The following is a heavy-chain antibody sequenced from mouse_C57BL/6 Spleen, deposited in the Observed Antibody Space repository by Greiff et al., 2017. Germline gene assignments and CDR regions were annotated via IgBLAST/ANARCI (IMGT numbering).Heavy chain of an antibody. Sequence: EVQLQESGPGLVKPSQSLSLTCSVTGYSITSGYYWNWIRQFPGNKLEWMGYISYDGSNNYNPSLKNRISITRDTSKNQFFLKLNSVTTEDTATYYCASGTTVVEDWYFDVWGTGTTLTVSS. J-gene: IGHJ1*03. CDR1: GYSITSGYY. V-gene: IGHV3-6*01. CDR2: ISYDGSN. D-gene: IGHD1-1*01. CDR3: ASGTTVVEDWYFDV.